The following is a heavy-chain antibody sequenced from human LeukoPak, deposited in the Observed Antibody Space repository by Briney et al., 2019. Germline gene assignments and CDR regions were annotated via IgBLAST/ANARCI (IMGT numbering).Heavy chain of an antibody. CDR1: GFTFSSYS. J-gene: IGHJ4*02. D-gene: IGHD3-22*01. Sequence: GGSLRLSCAASGFTFSSYSMNWVRQAPGKGLEWVPYISSSSSTIYYADSVKGRFTISRDNAKNSLYLQMNSLRAEDTAVYYCARDRYYYDSSGYYYFDYWGQGTLVTVSS. CDR2: ISSSSSTI. V-gene: IGHV3-48*01. CDR3: ARDRYYYDSSGYYYFDY.